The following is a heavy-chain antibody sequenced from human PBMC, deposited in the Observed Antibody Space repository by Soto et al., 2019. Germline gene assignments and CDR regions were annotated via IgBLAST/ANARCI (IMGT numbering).Heavy chain of an antibody. Sequence: SETLSLTCTISGGSVSSGSYYWSWIRQPPGKGLEWIGYIYYSGSTNYNPSLKSRVTISVDTSKNQFSLKLSSVTAADTAVYYCAREEELVAAFDIWGQGTMVTVS. CDR2: IYYSGST. D-gene: IGHD3-10*01. CDR3: AREEELVAAFDI. J-gene: IGHJ3*02. V-gene: IGHV4-61*01. CDR1: GGSVSSGSYY.